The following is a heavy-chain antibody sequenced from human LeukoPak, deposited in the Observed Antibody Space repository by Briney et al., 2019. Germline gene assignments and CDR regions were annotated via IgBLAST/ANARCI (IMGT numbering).Heavy chain of an antibody. CDR1: GGTFSSYA. Sequence: SVKVSCKASGGTFSSYAISWVRQAPGQGLEWMGGIIPIVGTANYAQKFQGRVTITADESTSTAYMELSSLRSEDTAVYYCARGSHDYGAPSRFDYWGQGTLVTVSS. D-gene: IGHD4-17*01. J-gene: IGHJ4*02. CDR2: IIPIVGTA. CDR3: ARGSHDYGAPSRFDY. V-gene: IGHV1-69*13.